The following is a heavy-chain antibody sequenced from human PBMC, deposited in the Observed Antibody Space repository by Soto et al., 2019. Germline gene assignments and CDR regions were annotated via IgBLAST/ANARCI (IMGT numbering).Heavy chain of an antibody. J-gene: IGHJ4*02. CDR3: ARRYGYSFDY. CDR2: IYYSGST. V-gene: IGHV4-59*08. D-gene: IGHD1-1*01. CDR1: GGSISSYY. Sequence: QVQLQESGPGLVKPSETLSLTCTVSGGSISSYYWSWIRQPPGKGLEWIGYIYYSGSTTCNPSLKSRVTISVDTSKSQFSLKLSSVTAADTAVYYCARRYGYSFDYWGQGTLVTVSS.